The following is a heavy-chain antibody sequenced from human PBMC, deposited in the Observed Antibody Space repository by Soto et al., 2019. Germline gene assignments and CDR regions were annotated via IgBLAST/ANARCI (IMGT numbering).Heavy chain of an antibody. D-gene: IGHD2-2*01. Sequence: SETLSLTCTVSGGSISSYYWSWIRQPPGKGLEWIGYIYYSGSTNYNPSLKSRVTISVDTSKNQFSLKLSSVTAADTAVYYCARRYCSSTSCYYDYFDYWGPGTLVTVSS. V-gene: IGHV4-59*01. CDR1: GGSISSYY. J-gene: IGHJ4*02. CDR3: ARRYCSSTSCYYDYFDY. CDR2: IYYSGST.